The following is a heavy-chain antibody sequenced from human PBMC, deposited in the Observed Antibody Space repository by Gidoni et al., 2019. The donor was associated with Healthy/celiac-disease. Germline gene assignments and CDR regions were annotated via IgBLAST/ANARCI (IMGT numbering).Heavy chain of an antibody. CDR1: GGTFSSYA. Sequence: QAQLVQSGAEVKKPGSSVKVSCKASGGTFSSYAISWVRQAPGQGLEWKGGIIPIFGTANYAQKFQGRVTITADESTSTAYMELSSLRSEDTAVYYCARGYYDSSGRTFGYYYYGMDVWGQGTTVTVSS. CDR2: IIPIFGTA. J-gene: IGHJ6*02. V-gene: IGHV1-69*01. D-gene: IGHD3-22*01. CDR3: ARGYYDSSGRTFGYYYYGMDV.